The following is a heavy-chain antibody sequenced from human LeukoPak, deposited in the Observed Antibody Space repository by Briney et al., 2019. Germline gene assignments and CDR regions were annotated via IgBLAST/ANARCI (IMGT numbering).Heavy chain of an antibody. CDR1: GGSISSGSYY. CDR2: FYTSGST. J-gene: IGHJ4*02. CDR3: ARFTSGIYDY. D-gene: IGHD1-26*01. V-gene: IGHV4-61*02. Sequence: SETLSLTCTVSGGSISSGSYYWSWIRQPAGKGLEWIGRFYTSGSTNYNPSLKSRVTISVDTSKNQFSLKLSSMTAADTAVYFCARFTSGIYDYWGQGTLVTVPS.